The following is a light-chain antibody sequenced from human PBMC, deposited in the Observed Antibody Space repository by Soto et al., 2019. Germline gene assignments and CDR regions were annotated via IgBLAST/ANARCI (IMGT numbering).Light chain of an antibody. J-gene: IGLJ2*01. V-gene: IGLV2-14*03. Sequence: QAVVTQPASVSGSPGQSITISCTGTSSDVGGYNYVSWYQHHPDKAPKLMIYDVNNRPSGVSHRFSGSKSGNTASLTISGLQAEDEAAYYCSSYSSTNTRLVFGGGTKLTVL. CDR1: SSDVGGYNY. CDR2: DVN. CDR3: SSYSSTNTRLV.